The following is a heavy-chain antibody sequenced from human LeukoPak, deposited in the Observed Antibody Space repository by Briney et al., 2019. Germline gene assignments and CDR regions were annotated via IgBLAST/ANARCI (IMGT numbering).Heavy chain of an antibody. CDR1: GDSISTYY. CDR2: FHTSGST. V-gene: IGHV4-4*07. CDR3: ARGRKDYYDSSGHYYFDY. J-gene: IGHJ4*02. D-gene: IGHD3-22*01. Sequence: SETLSLTCTVSGDSISTYYWSWIRQPAGKGLEWIGRFHTSGSTIYNPSLKSRVTMSVDTSKNQFSLKLSSVTAADTAVYYCARGRKDYYDSSGHYYFDYWGQGTLVTVSS.